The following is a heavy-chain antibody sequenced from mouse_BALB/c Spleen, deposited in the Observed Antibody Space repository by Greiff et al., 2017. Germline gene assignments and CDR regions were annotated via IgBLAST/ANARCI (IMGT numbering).Heavy chain of an antibody. D-gene: IGHD1-1*01. CDR3: ARGEGTTGVGDMDD. CDR1: GYIFTSYG. V-gene: IGHV1-76*01. Sequence: VQRVESGAELVRPGASVKLSCKTSGYIFTSYGIHWVNQRSGQGLEWIARIYPGTGSTYYNEKFKGKATLTADKSSSTDYMQLSSLKSEDSAVYFCARGEGTTGVGDMDDWGQGTSVTVSS. J-gene: IGHJ4*01. CDR2: IYPGTGST.